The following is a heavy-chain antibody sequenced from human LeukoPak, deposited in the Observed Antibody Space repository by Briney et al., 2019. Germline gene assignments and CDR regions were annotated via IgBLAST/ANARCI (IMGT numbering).Heavy chain of an antibody. V-gene: IGHV4-34*01. Sequence: SETLSLTCAVYGGSFSGYYWSWIRQPPGKGLEWIGEINHSGSTNYNPSLKSRVTISVDTSKNQFSLKPSSVTAADTAVYYCAEWFYDYWGQGTLVTVSS. CDR2: INHSGST. CDR1: GGSFSGYY. D-gene: IGHD3-3*01. CDR3: AEWFYDY. J-gene: IGHJ4*02.